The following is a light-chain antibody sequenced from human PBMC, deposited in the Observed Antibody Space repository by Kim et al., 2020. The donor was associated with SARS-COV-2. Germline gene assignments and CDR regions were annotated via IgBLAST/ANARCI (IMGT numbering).Light chain of an antibody. CDR3: QQYNKWPLT. CDR2: GAY. V-gene: IGKV3-15*01. CDR1: QSVTNN. J-gene: IGKJ4*01. Sequence: GAPGEGATLSCRARQSVTNNLAWYQQKPGQAPRLLIYGAYTRASGIPARISGSGSGTEFTLTISSLQSEDFAVYYCQQYNKWPLTFGGGTKVDIK.